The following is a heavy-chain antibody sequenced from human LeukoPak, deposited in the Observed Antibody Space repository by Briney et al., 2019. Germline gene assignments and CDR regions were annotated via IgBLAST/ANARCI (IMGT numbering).Heavy chain of an antibody. CDR3: ARARITMVRGVIINFDY. Sequence: ASVKVSCKASGYTFTGYYIHWVRQAPGQGLEWMGWINPNSGGTNYAQKFQGRVTMTRDTSISTAYMELSRLRSDDTAVYYCARARITMVRGVIINFDYWGQGTLVTVSS. CDR2: INPNSGGT. J-gene: IGHJ4*02. V-gene: IGHV1-2*02. CDR1: GYTFTGYY. D-gene: IGHD3-10*01.